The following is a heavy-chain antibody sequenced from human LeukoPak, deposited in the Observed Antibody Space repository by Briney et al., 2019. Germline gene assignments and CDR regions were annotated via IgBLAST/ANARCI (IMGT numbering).Heavy chain of an antibody. J-gene: IGHJ4*02. Sequence: GRSLRLSCAGSGFGLGSYNTYWLRQAPGKGLEWVTLISFNGNDKKYADSVKGRFTVSRDNSRNTVFLQMNSLRPEDTGLYYCARVYGSEIDYWGQGTQVIVSS. V-gene: IGHV3-30*04. D-gene: IGHD3-10*01. CDR1: GFGLGSYN. CDR3: ARVYGSEIDY. CDR2: ISFNGNDK.